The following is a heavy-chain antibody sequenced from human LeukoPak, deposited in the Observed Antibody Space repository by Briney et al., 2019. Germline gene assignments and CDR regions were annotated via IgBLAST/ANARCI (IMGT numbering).Heavy chain of an antibody. V-gene: IGHV1-8*01. CDR3: ARGYCSGGSCFELYFYFDY. D-gene: IGHD2-15*01. Sequence: ASVKVSCKASGYTFTSCDINWVRQATGQGLEWMGWMNPNSGNTGYAQKFQGRVTMTRNTSISTAYMELSSLRSEDTAVYYCARGYCSGGSCFELYFYFDYWGQGTLVTVSS. J-gene: IGHJ4*02. CDR1: GYTFTSCD. CDR2: MNPNSGNT.